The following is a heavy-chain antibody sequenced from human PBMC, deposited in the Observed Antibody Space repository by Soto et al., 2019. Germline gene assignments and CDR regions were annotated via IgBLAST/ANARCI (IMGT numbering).Heavy chain of an antibody. CDR3: EKDAFKPPYYDFWSSYYYYGIDV. Sequence: QVQLVESGGGVVQPGRSLRLSCAASGFTFSSYGMHWVRQAPGKGLEWVAVISYDGSNKYYADSVKGRFTISRDNSKNPLYLQMNSLRAEDTAVYYCEKDAFKPPYYDFWSSYYYYGIDVWGQGTTVTVSS. CDR2: ISYDGSNK. D-gene: IGHD3-3*01. CDR1: GFTFSSYG. J-gene: IGHJ6*02. V-gene: IGHV3-30*18.